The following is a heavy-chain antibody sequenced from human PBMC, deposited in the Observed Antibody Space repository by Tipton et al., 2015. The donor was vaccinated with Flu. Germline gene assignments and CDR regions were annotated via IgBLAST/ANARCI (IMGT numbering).Heavy chain of an antibody. J-gene: IGHJ3*01. Sequence: SLRLSCAASGFTFSTYWMTWVRQAPGKGLEWVANINQDGSVKYYVDSVKGRFTISRDNAKNSLYLQMNSLRADDTALYYCVRAVGGAAALWGQGTMVTVSS. CDR3: VRAVGGAAAL. CDR1: GFTFSTYW. D-gene: IGHD6-25*01. V-gene: IGHV3-7*03. CDR2: INQDGSVK.